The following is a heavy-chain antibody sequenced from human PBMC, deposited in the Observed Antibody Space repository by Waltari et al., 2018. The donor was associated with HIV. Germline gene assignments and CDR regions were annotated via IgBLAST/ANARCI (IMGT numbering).Heavy chain of an antibody. CDR2: ISRTISST. CDR1: GFTFSSYS. Sequence: EVHLVESGGGLVKPGGSLRLSCAASGFTFSSYSMNWVRQAPGKGLECVSSISRTISSTSYADSVKGRFTISRDNAKNSLYLQMNSLRAEDTAVYYCVRVEFGGYAYGYWGQGTLVTVSS. J-gene: IGHJ4*02. CDR3: VRVEFGGYAYGY. V-gene: IGHV3-21*01. D-gene: IGHD5-12*01.